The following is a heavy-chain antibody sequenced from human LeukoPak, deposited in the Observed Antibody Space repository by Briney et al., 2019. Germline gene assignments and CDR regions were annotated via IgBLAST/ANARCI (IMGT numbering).Heavy chain of an antibody. D-gene: IGHD3-10*01. CDR3: AREGSSYAPSEPFYFDY. CDR2: ISSGGYTT. Sequence: PGGSLRLSCTDSGFTFSSRDMNWVRQAPGKGLEWVSYISSGGYTTRYADSVKGRFTISRDNAKNSLYLQMNSLKAEDTAVSYCAREGSSYAPSEPFYFDYWGQGTLVTVSS. J-gene: IGHJ4*02. CDR1: GFTFSSRD. V-gene: IGHV3-48*03.